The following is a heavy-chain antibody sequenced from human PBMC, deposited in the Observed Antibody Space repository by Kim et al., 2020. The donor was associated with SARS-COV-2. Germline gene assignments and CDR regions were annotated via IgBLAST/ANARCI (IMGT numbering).Heavy chain of an antibody. CDR1: GFSFAVYS. CDR3: VTSNYYIDH. CDR2: ITSNSATI. J-gene: IGHJ4*02. D-gene: IGHD3-10*01. Sequence: GGSLRLSCTGSGFTSGFSFAVYSFNWVRQAPGKGLEWISYITSNSATIQYADSVRGRFTISRDNAKNSLYLQMNSLRDEDTAVYYCVTSNYYIDHWGQGT. V-gene: IGHV3-48*02.